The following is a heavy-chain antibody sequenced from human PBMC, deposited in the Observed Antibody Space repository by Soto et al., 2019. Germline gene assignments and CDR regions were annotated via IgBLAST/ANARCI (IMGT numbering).Heavy chain of an antibody. CDR2: ISPYSGNT. J-gene: IGHJ6*02. Sequence: QVQLVQSGDEVRKPGSSVKVSCKASGYIFVNYGIAWVRQAPGQGLEWMGWISPYSGNTHYETKVQGRLTMTTDTSPSTAQMDLGSLTSADTAVYYCAMVANYVRPTPQDVWGQGTTVSVSS. V-gene: IGHV1-18*01. D-gene: IGHD3-16*01. CDR3: AMVANYVRPTPQDV. CDR1: GYIFVNYG.